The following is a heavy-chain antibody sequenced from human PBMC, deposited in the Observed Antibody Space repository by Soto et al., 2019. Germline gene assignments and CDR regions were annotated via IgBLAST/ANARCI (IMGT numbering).Heavy chain of an antibody. Sequence: SVKVSCKASGYTFTGHYIHWVRQAPGQGLEWMGWINPNSGGTKYAQKFQGWVTMTRDTSISTAYMELTRLRSDDTAVYYCTRDYYGSGSYLNYWGQGTPVTVSS. CDR2: INPNSGGT. CDR3: TRDYYGSGSYLNY. J-gene: IGHJ4*02. D-gene: IGHD3-10*01. V-gene: IGHV1-2*04. CDR1: GYTFTGHY.